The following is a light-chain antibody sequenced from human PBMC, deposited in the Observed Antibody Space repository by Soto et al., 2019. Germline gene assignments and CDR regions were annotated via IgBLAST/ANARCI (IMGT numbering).Light chain of an antibody. V-gene: IGKV3-11*01. J-gene: IGKJ1*01. CDR3: QQRSGWPT. CDR2: DAS. Sequence: EIVLTQSPDTLSLSPGERATLSCRASQTVSTFLAWYQQKPGQVPRLIVYDASKRAPGIPARFIGSGSGTDFTLTVSSLEPEDFALYYCQQRSGWPTFGQGTKVDIK. CDR1: QTVSTF.